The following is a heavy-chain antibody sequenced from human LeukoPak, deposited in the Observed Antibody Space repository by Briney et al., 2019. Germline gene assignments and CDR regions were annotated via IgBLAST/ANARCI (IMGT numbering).Heavy chain of an antibody. J-gene: IGHJ6*02. V-gene: IGHV1-69*13. CDR2: IIPIFGTA. CDR3: ARDMNGSGWPYYYYYYGMDV. CDR1: GGTSSSYA. Sequence: GASVKVSCKASGGTSSSYAISWVRQAPGQGLEWMGGIIPIFGTANYAQKFQGRVTITADESTSTAYMELSSLRSEDTTVYYCARDMNGSGWPYYYYYYGMDVWGQGTTVTISS. D-gene: IGHD6-19*01.